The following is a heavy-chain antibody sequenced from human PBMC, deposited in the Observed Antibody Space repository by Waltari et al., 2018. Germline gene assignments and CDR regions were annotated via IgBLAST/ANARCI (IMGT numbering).Heavy chain of an antibody. CDR2: INTNTGNP. V-gene: IGHV7-4-1*02. D-gene: IGHD2-15*01. CDR1: GYTFTSYA. CDR3: ARVGYCSGGSCYGVQGWYFDL. J-gene: IGHJ2*01. Sequence: QVQLVQSGSELKKPGASVKVSCKASGYTFTSYAMNWVRQAPGQGLEWMGWINTNTGNPTYAQGFTGRFVFSLDPSVSTAYLQISSLKAEDTAVYYCARVGYCSGGSCYGVQGWYFDLWGRGTLVTVSS.